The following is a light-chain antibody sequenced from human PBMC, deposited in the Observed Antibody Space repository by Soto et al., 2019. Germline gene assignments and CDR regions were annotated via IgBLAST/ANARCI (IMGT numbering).Light chain of an antibody. CDR1: QGVSRF. CDR2: DAS. J-gene: IGKJ4*01. V-gene: IGKV3-11*01. CDR3: QQRSSWPLT. Sequence: EIVLTQSPATLSLSPGERAALSCRASQGVSRFLAWYQQKPGQAPRLLIYDASNWATGIPARFSGSGSGTDFTLAISSLEPEDFAVYYCQQRSSWPLTFGGGTKVEIK.